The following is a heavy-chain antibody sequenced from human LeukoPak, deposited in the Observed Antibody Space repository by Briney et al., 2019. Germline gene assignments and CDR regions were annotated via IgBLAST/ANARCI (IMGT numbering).Heavy chain of an antibody. CDR2: IYYSGST. CDR1: GGSISNYY. CDR3: ARGVGVGDYHYYYMDV. V-gene: IGHV4-59*01. D-gene: IGHD3-3*01. J-gene: IGHJ6*03. Sequence: SETLSLTCTVSGGSISNYYWSWIRQPPGKGLEWIGYIYYSGSTKYNPSLKSRVTISVDTSKNQFSLKLISVTAADTAVYYCARGVGVGDYHYYYMDVWGKGTTVTISS.